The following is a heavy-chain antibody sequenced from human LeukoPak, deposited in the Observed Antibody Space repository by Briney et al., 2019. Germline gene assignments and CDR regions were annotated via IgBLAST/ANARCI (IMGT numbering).Heavy chain of an antibody. Sequence: GGSLKISCKGSGYSFTSYWIGWVRQMPGKGLEWMGIIYPGDSDTRYSPSFQGQVTISADKSISTAYLQWSSLKASDTAMYYCARPGYYGSGRSGNFDYWGQGTLVTVSS. CDR3: ARPGYYGSGRSGNFDY. J-gene: IGHJ4*02. CDR2: IYPGDSDT. V-gene: IGHV5-51*01. D-gene: IGHD3-10*01. CDR1: GYSFTSYW.